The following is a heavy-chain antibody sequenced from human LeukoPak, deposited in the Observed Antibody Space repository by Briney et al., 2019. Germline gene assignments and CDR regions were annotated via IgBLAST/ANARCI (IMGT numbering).Heavy chain of an antibody. CDR1: GGSISGYY. V-gene: IGHV4-59*08. D-gene: IGHD6-6*01. J-gene: IGHJ4*02. CDR2: IYYSGST. CDR3: ARHRYTSSSSYFDL. Sequence: SETLSLTCTVSGGSISGYYWTWIRQPPGKGLEWIGCIYYSGSTKYNPSLKSRVTISVHTSKNQFSLRLSSVTAADTAVYYCARHRYTSSSSYFDLWGQGTLVTVSS.